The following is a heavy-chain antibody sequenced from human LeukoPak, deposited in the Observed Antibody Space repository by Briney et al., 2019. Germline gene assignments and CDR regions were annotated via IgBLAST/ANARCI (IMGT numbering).Heavy chain of an antibody. CDR1: GFAFSSNW. D-gene: IGHD6-13*01. CDR2: ISTDARTI. J-gene: IGHJ4*02. CDR3: VRGQATAWGLDY. V-gene: IGHV3-74*01. Sequence: GGSLRLSCAASGFAFSSNWMHWVRQAPGKGLVWVSHISTDARTITYGDFVKGRFTISRDNAKNTLYLQMNSLRAEDTALYYCVRGQATAWGLDYWGQGTLVTVSS.